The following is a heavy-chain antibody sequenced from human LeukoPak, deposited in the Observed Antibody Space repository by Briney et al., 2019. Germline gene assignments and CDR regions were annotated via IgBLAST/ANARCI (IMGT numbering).Heavy chain of an antibody. CDR2: FDPEDGET. CDR1: GFTFSSYG. D-gene: IGHD6-13*01. CDR3: ATYSSSYPMGFDP. V-gene: IGHV1-24*01. Sequence: GGSLRLSCAASGFTFSSYGMHWVRQAPGKGLEWMGGFDPEDGETIYAQKFQGRVTMTEDTSTDTAYMELSSLRSEDTAVYYCATYSSSYPMGFDPWGQGTLVTVSS. J-gene: IGHJ5*02.